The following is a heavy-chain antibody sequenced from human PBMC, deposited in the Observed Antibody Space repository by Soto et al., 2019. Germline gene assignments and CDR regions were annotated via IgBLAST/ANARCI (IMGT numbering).Heavy chain of an antibody. CDR2: ISYTGNT. CDR3: ARENYATSGAHLLDY. J-gene: IGHJ4*02. D-gene: IGHD3-22*01. Sequence: SETLSLTCSVSGGSISPYYWSWIRQPPGRGLESIGYISYTGNTYYNPSLRSRVTISVDTSKNQLSLKLNSVTAADTAVYYCARENYATSGAHLLDYWGQGTLVTVSS. CDR1: GGSISPYY. V-gene: IGHV4-59*01.